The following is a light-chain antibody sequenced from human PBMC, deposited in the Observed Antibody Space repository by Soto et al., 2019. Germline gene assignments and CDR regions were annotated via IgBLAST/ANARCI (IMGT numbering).Light chain of an antibody. Sequence: DIVMTQSPDSLAVSLGERATINCKSSQSVLYSSNNKNYLAWYQQKPGQPPKLLIYWASTRESGVPDRFSGGGSGTDFPVTISSLQAEDVAVYYCQQYYSTPYTFGQGTKLEIK. CDR3: QQYYSTPYT. CDR2: WAS. CDR1: QSVLYSSNNKNY. V-gene: IGKV4-1*01. J-gene: IGKJ2*01.